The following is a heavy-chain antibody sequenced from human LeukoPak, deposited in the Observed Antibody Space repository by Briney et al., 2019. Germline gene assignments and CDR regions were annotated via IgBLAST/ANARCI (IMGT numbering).Heavy chain of an antibody. D-gene: IGHD3-3*01. Sequence: GGSLRLSCAASGFTFSSFWMSWVRQAPGKGLEWVANIRKDGSLQYYVDSVEGRLTISRDNAKNSLYLQMNSLRADDTAVYYCTRVSGGYDLSDYWGQGTLVTVSS. CDR2: IRKDGSLQ. J-gene: IGHJ4*02. CDR3: TRVSGGYDLSDY. CDR1: GFTFSSFW. V-gene: IGHV3-7*03.